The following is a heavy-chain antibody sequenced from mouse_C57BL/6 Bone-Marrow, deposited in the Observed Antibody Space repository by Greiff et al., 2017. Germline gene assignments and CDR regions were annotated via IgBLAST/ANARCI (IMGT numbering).Heavy chain of an antibody. D-gene: IGHD4-1*01. CDR2: IYPGDGDT. Sequence: QVQLQQSGPELVKPGASVKISCKASGYALSRPWMNWVKQRPGKGLEWIGRIYPGDGDTNYNGKFKGKATLTADKSSSTAYMQLSSLTSEDSAVYFCSKLGTDYWGQGTTLTVSS. J-gene: IGHJ2*01. V-gene: IGHV1-82*01. CDR1: GYALSRPW. CDR3: SKLGTDY.